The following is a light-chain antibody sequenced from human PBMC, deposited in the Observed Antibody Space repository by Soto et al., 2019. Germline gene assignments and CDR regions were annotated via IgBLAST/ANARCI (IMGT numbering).Light chain of an antibody. J-gene: IGLJ3*02. CDR1: SSNIGGNY. CDR3: SSYTSSSTWV. Sequence: QSVLTQPPSASGTPGQRVTISCSGSSSNIGGNYVYWYQQLPGTAPQLLIYSYDQRPSGVSDRFSGSRSGNTASLTISGLQAEDESDYYCSSYTSSSTWVFGGGTKLTVL. V-gene: IGLV1-47*02. CDR2: SYD.